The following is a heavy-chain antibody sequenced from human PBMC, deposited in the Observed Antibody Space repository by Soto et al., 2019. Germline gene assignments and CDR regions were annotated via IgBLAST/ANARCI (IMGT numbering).Heavy chain of an antibody. D-gene: IGHD3-9*01. CDR1: GYTFTSYG. Sequence: ASVKVSCKASGYTFTSYGISWFRQAPGQGLEWMGWISAYNGNTNYGQKLQGRVTMTTDTSTSTAYMELRSLRSDATAVYYGDRDGPDLYYDNGILTGRHPWNWFDPWGQGTLVTVSS. CDR3: DRDGPDLYYDNGILTGRHPWNWFDP. CDR2: ISAYNGNT. J-gene: IGHJ5*02. V-gene: IGHV1-18*04.